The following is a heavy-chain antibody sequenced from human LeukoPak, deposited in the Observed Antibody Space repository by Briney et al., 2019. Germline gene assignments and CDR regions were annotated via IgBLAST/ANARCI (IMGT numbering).Heavy chain of an antibody. CDR2: TSSSDAGT. D-gene: IGHD1-20*01. CDR3: ARPDSLTGARPPFDI. V-gene: IGHV3-23*01. CDR1: GFTLSSYA. J-gene: IGHJ3*02. Sequence: GGSLRLSCAASGFTLSSYAMSWVRQAPGKGLEWVSATSSSDAGTYHAESVRGRFTISRDNSKNTLYLQMNSLRAEDAAVYYCARPDSLTGARPPFDIWGQGTMVTVSS.